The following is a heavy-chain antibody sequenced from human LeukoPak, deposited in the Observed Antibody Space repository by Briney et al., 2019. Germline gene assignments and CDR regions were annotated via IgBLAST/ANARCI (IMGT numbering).Heavy chain of an antibody. CDR2: ISSSSSYI. J-gene: IGHJ6*02. CDR1: GFTFRSYE. V-gene: IGHV3-21*01. D-gene: IGHD5-12*01. CDR3: AREETESIVATIYYYGMDV. Sequence: GGSLRLSCAASGFTFRSYEMNWVRQAPGKGLEWVSSISSSSSYIYYADSVKGRFTISRDNAKNSLYLQMNSLRAEDTAVYYCAREETESIVATIYYYGMDVWGQGTTVTVSS.